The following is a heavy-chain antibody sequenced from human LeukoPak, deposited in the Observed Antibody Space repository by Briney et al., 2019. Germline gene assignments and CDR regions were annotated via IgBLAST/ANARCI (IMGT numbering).Heavy chain of an antibody. V-gene: IGHV3-48*03. CDR2: ISSSGNSR. J-gene: IGHJ6*02. CDR3: AREGYDYVWQTTEQDGMDV. Sequence: PSETLSLTCTVSGGSISSSSYYWGWVRQAPGKGLEWVSYISSSGNSREYADSVKGRFTISRDNARDSLHLQMNSLRVEDTAVYYCAREGYDYVWQTTEQDGMDVWGQGTAVTVSS. CDR1: GGSISSSSYY. D-gene: IGHD3-16*01.